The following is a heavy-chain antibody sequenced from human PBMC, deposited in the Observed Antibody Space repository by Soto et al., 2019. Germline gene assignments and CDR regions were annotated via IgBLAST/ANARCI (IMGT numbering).Heavy chain of an antibody. J-gene: IGHJ6*02. CDR3: ARSQGGSSSLDIYYYYYYGMDV. Sequence: QVQLVQSGAEVKKPGSSVKVSCKAPGGTFSSYAISWVRQAPGQGLEWMGGIIPIFGTANYAQKLQGRVTITADESTSTGYMELSSLRSEDTAVYYCARSQGGSSSLDIYYYYYYGMDVWGQGTMVTVSS. V-gene: IGHV1-69*01. D-gene: IGHD2-15*01. CDR2: IIPIFGTA. CDR1: GGTFSSYA.